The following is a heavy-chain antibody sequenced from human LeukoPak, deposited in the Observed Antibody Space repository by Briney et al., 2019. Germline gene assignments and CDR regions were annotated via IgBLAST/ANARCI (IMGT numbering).Heavy chain of an antibody. V-gene: IGHV4-39*07. D-gene: IGHD3-9*01. CDR1: GGSISSDGYY. CDR3: ARYYDILTGYFDY. CDR2: IYYDGST. Sequence: SETLSLTCTASGGSISSDGYYWGWIRQPPGKGLEWIGTIYYDGSTYYNPSLKSRVTMSVDTSKNQFSPKLSSVTAADTAVYYCARYYDILTGYFDYWGQGTLVTVSS. J-gene: IGHJ4*02.